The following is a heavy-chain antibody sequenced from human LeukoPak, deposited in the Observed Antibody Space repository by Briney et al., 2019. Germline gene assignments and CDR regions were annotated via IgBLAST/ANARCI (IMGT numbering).Heavy chain of an antibody. CDR3: ATYSTGFDI. D-gene: IGHD6-19*01. CDR2: IKHRGST. J-gene: IGHJ3*02. CDR1: GGSFSDYY. V-gene: IGHV4-34*01. Sequence: SETLSLTCAVYGGSFSDYYWTWIRQPPGKGLEWIGEIKHRGSTHYNPSLKSRVTISVDTSKKQFSLKLSSVTAADTAEYYCATYSTGFDIWGQGTVVTVSS.